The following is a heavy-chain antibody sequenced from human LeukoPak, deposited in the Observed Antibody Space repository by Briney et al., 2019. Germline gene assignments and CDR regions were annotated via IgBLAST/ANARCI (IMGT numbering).Heavy chain of an antibody. J-gene: IGHJ4*02. CDR1: GFTFSSYA. Sequence: PGGSLRLSCAASGFTFSSYAMSWVRQVPGKGLEWLSSLSGNGISTRSAESVRGRFTISRDNSKNTLYLQMNSLRTEDTAVYYCAKAEGYDILTGLDYWGQGTLVTVSS. D-gene: IGHD3-9*01. V-gene: IGHV3-23*01. CDR2: LSGNGIST. CDR3: AKAEGYDILTGLDY.